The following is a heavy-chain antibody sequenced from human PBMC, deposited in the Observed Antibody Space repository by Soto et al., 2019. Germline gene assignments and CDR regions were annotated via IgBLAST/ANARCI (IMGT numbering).Heavy chain of an antibody. CDR3: ARDPSGYSYGGLDY. CDR1: GLTVSSHY. J-gene: IGHJ4*02. CDR2: IYVGGTT. D-gene: IGHD3-22*01. V-gene: IGHV3-66*01. Sequence: EVQLVESGGGLVQPGGSLRLSCAASGLTVSSHYMTWVRQAPGKGLEWISEIYVGGTTYYADSVKGRFTISRDNAKNTVFLQMNSLRAEDTAVYYCARDPSGYSYGGLDYWGQGTLVTVSS.